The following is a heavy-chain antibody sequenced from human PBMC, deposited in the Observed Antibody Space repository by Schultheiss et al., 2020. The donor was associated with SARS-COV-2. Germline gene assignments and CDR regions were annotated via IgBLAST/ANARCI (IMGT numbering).Heavy chain of an antibody. CDR3: AKHMGFYYYYMDV. CDR2: IYSGGST. V-gene: IGHV3-66*04. Sequence: GGSLRLSCAASGFTVSSNYMSWVRQAPGKGLEWVSVIYSGGSTYYADSVKGRFTISRDNSKNTLYLQMNSLRAEDTAVYYCAKHMGFYYYYMDVWGKGTTVTVSS. J-gene: IGHJ6*03. D-gene: IGHD3-10*01. CDR1: GFTVSSNY.